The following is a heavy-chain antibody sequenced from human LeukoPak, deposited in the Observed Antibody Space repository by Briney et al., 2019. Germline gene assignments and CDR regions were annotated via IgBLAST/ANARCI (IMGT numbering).Heavy chain of an antibody. Sequence: QPGGSLRLSCAASGSTFSTYGMSWVRQAPGKGLEWVSAISGSGGSTYYADSVKGRFTISRDNSKNTLYLQMNSLRAEDTAVYYCAGRGSGSYFDYWGQGTLVTVSS. CDR1: GSTFSTYG. V-gene: IGHV3-23*01. J-gene: IGHJ4*02. CDR2: ISGSGGST. D-gene: IGHD3-10*01. CDR3: AGRGSGSYFDY.